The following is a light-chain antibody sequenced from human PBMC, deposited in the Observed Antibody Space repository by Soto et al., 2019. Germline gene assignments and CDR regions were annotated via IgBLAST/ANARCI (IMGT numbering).Light chain of an antibody. CDR3: QQYGSSPLT. J-gene: IGKJ4*01. CDR1: QSVSSSY. CDR2: GAS. Sequence: EIVLTQSPGTLSLSPGERATLSCRASQSVSSSYLAWYQQRPGQAPRLLIYGASSRATGIPDRFSGSGSGTDFTLAINTLEPDDFAVYYCQQYGSSPLTFGGGTKVEIK. V-gene: IGKV3-20*01.